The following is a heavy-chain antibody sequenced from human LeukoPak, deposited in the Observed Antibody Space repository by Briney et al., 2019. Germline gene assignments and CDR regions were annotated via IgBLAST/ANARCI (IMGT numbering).Heavy chain of an antibody. CDR3: ARMGPRYFDWLFAYYFDY. CDR1: GYTFTSYS. V-gene: IGHV1-18*04. CDR2: ISAYNGNT. J-gene: IGHJ4*02. Sequence: GASVKVSCKASGYTFTSYSICWVRQAPGQGLECMGWISAYNGNTNSAQTLQGRVTMTTDTSTSTAYMELRSLRSDDTAVYYCARMGPRYFDWLFAYYFDYWGQGTLVTVSS. D-gene: IGHD3-9*01.